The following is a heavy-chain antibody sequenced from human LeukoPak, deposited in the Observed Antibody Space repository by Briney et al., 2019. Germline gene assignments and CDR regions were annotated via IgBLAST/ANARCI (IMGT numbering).Heavy chain of an antibody. CDR3: ARERITMVRGVIKDYGIDV. Sequence: ASVKVSCKASGYTFTGYYMHWVRQAPGQGLEWMGWINPNSGGTNYAQKFQGWVTMTRDTSISTAYMELSRLRSDDTAVYYCARERITMVRGVIKDYGIDVWGKGTTVTVSS. CDR1: GYTFTGYY. J-gene: IGHJ6*04. D-gene: IGHD3-10*01. CDR2: INPNSGGT. V-gene: IGHV1-2*04.